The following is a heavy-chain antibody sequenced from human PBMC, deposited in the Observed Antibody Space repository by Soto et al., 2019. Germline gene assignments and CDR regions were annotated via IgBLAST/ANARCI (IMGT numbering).Heavy chain of an antibody. CDR3: AKDLVVPAATRPFAYYYYGMDV. J-gene: IGHJ6*02. CDR2: ISYDGSNK. CDR1: GFTFSSYG. V-gene: IGHV3-30*18. D-gene: IGHD2-2*01. Sequence: GGSLRLSCAASGFTFSSYGMHWVHQAPGKGLEWVAVISYDGSNKYYADSVKGRFTISRDNSKNTLYLQMNSLRAEDTAVYYCAKDLVVPAATRPFAYYYYGMDVWGQGTTVTVSS.